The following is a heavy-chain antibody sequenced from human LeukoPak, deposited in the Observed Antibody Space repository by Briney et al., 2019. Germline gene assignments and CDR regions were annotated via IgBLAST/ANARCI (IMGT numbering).Heavy chain of an antibody. CDR1: GFTFSSYA. V-gene: IGHV3-23*01. CDR3: AKRPPYSGYEAHFDY. D-gene: IGHD5-12*01. J-gene: IGHJ4*02. CDR2: ISGRGGST. Sequence: PGGSLRLSCAASGFTFSSYAMSWVRQAPGKGLEWVSAISGRGGSTYYADSVKGRFTISRDNSKNTLYLQMNSLRAEDTAVYYCAKRPPYSGYEAHFDYWGQGTLVTVSS.